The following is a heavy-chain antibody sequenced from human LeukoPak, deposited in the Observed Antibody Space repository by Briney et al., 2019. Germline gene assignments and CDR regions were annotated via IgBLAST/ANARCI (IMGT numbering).Heavy chain of an antibody. V-gene: IGHV3-23*01. Sequence: PGGSLRLSCVASGFTFSSYVMVWARQAPGKGLEWVSVIGGGGVTTYYADSVKDRFTISRDNSRTTLYLQMNSLRTEDTAIYFCAKAKLTVGQREGFDYWGQGTLVTVSS. J-gene: IGHJ4*02. CDR2: IGGGGVTT. CDR1: GFTFSSYV. D-gene: IGHD3-9*01. CDR3: AKAKLTVGQREGFDY.